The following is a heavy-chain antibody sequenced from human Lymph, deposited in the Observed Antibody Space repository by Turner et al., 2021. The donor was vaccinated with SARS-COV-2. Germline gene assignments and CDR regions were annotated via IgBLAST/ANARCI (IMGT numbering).Heavy chain of an antibody. Sequence: QVQLVESGGGVVQPGRSLRLSCAASGFTFRTYGMHLVRQAPGKGLGWVAVISYDGSNKYYADSVKGRFTISRDNSKNTLYLQMNSLRAEDTAVYYCAKMGGVYCSGGNCYSGRLDYWGQGTLVTVSS. V-gene: IGHV3-30*18. CDR2: ISYDGSNK. CDR1: GFTFRTYG. J-gene: IGHJ4*02. CDR3: AKMGGVYCSGGNCYSGRLDY. D-gene: IGHD2-15*01.